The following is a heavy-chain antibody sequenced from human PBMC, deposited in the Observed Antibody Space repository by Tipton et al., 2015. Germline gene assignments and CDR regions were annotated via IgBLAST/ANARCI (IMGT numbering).Heavy chain of an antibody. D-gene: IGHD3-22*01. V-gene: IGHV1-18*01. CDR2: IKTYNDDT. CDR1: GYTFDNFG. Sequence: QVQLVQSGAEVKEPGASVKVSCKASGYTFDNFGISWVRQAPGQGLEWMGWIKTYNDDTHYAHKFQGRVTMTTDTPTSTAYMELRSLRSDDTAVYYCARVSAHSSAYPDYWGQGTLVTVSS. CDR3: ARVSAHSSAYPDY. J-gene: IGHJ4*02.